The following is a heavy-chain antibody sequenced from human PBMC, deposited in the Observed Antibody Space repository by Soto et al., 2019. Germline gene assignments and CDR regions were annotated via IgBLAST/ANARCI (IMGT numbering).Heavy chain of an antibody. Sequence: QVQLVESGGGVVQPGRSLRLSCAASGFTFNTYGMHWVRQAPGKGLEWVAVIWYDGSNKYYVDSVKGRFTISRDNSKNTLYLQMNSLRAEDTAIYYCASNNFGGKDYWGQGTLVTVSS. V-gene: IGHV3-33*01. CDR1: GFTFNTYG. CDR3: ASNNFGGKDY. CDR2: IWYDGSNK. D-gene: IGHD2-15*01. J-gene: IGHJ4*02.